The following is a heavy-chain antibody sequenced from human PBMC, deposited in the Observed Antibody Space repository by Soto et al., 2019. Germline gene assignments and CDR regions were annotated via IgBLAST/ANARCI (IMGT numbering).Heavy chain of an antibody. CDR3: SRQCRIANRRRCLDL. CDR2: VDPNDSFA. J-gene: IGHJ5*02. V-gene: IGHV5-10-1*01. D-gene: IGHD2-15*01. CDR1: EYSFRIYW. Sequence: GESLKISCQAFEYSFRIYWISWVRQKPGGGLEWMGRVDPNDSFATYSPSFQGHVSISVDKSTNIVYLQWSSLRASDTATYYCSRQCRIANRRRCLDLWGQGTPVTVSS.